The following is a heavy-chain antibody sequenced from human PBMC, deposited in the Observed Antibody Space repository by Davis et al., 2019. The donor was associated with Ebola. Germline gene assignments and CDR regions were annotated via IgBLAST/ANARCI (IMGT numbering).Heavy chain of an antibody. V-gene: IGHV1-69*04. J-gene: IGHJ4*02. CDR1: AGTCSSYT. Sequence: SLKVSCKASAGTCSSYTISWVRQAPGQGLDWMGRMIPILGIANYAQKFQGRVTITADKSTSTAYMELSSLRSEDTAVYYCARDIVVVDGGDYWGQGTLVTVSS. CDR3: ARDIVVVDGGDY. D-gene: IGHD2-15*01. CDR2: MIPILGIA.